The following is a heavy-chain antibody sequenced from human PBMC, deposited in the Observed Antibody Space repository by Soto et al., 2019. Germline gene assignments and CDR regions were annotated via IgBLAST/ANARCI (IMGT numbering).Heavy chain of an antibody. CDR2: ISAYNGNT. D-gene: IGHD6-13*01. CDR1: GYTFTSYG. V-gene: IGHV1-18*01. Sequence: QVQLVQSGAEVKKPGASVKVSCKASGYTFTSYGISWVRQAPGQGLEWMRWISAYNGNTNYAQKLQGRVTMTTDTSSSTAYMELRSLRSDDTPGYYCSRAWAAAGPFDYWGQGTLVTVSS. CDR3: SRAWAAAGPFDY. J-gene: IGHJ4*02.